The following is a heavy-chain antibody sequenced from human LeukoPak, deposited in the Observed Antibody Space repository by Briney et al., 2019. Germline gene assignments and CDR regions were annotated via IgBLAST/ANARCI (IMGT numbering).Heavy chain of an antibody. J-gene: IGHJ4*02. CDR2: IIPIFGTA. D-gene: IGHD3-22*01. V-gene: IGHV1-69*05. CDR3: AREPRYYYDSSGYYYFDY. CDR1: GGTFSSYA. Sequence: SVKVSSKASGGTFSSYAISWVRQAPGQGLEWMGRIIPIFGTANYAQKFQGRVTITTDESTSTAYMELSSLRSEDTAVYYCAREPRYYYDSSGYYYFDYWGQGTLVTVSS.